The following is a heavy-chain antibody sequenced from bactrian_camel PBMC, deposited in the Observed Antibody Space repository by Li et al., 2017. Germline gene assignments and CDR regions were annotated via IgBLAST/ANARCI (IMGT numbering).Heavy chain of an antibody. CDR1: RDTWQRYR. V-gene: IGHV3S1*01. J-gene: IGHJ4*01. Sequence: HVQLVESGGGSVQAGGSLKLSCLVPRDTWQRYRNLCMAWFRQAPGHEREGVAAIYTGGGITNYEDSVKGRSTISRDSAKNTLYLQMNSLKTEDTAMYYCAKSYGTGWSPFPSWGQGTQVTVS. CDR3: AKSYGTGWSPFPS. D-gene: IGHD6*01. CDR2: IYTGGGIT.